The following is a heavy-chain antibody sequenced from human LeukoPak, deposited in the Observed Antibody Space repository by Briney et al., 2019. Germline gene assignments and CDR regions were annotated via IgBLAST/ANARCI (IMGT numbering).Heavy chain of an antibody. CDR1: GGTFNNYA. CDR3: ARDRYYYDSSGYRSLDY. CDR2: IIPLFGTA. Sequence: GASVKVSCKASGGTFNNYAISWVRQAPGQGLEWMGGIIPLFGTADYAQKFQGRVTITADESTSTAYMELSSLRLEDTAVYYCARDRYYYDSSGYRSLDYWGQGTLVTVSS. J-gene: IGHJ4*02. D-gene: IGHD3-22*01. V-gene: IGHV1-69*13.